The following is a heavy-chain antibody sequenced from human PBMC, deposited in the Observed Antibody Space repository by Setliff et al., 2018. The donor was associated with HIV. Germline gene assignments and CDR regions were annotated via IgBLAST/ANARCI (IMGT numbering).Heavy chain of an antibody. D-gene: IGHD3-22*01. Sequence: ASVKVSCKASGYTFIGDYMHWVRQAPGQGLEWMGWINPNSGGTNFAQKFQGRVTMTRDTSISTAYMELSRLRSDDTAVYYCARARRDSYDRGRRNHYYIDVWGKGTTVT. CDR2: INPNSGGT. V-gene: IGHV1-2*02. CDR1: GYTFIGDY. CDR3: ARARRDSYDRGRRNHYYIDV. J-gene: IGHJ6*03.